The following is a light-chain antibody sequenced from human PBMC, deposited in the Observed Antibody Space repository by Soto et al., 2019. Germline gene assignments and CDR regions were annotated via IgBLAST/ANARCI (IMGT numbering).Light chain of an antibody. CDR3: AAWDDSLKVV. J-gene: IGLJ3*02. CDR1: SSNIGSNT. CDR2: SDN. Sequence: QPVLTQPPSASATPGQRVTISCSGSSSNIGSNTVNWYQQLPGTAPKLLIYSDNQRPSGVPDRFSGSKSGTSASLAISGLQSEDEADYYCAAWDDSLKVVFGGGTKLTVL. V-gene: IGLV1-44*01.